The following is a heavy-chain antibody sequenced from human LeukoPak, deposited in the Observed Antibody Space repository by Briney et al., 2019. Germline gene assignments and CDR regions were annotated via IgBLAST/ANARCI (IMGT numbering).Heavy chain of an antibody. D-gene: IGHD6-25*01. V-gene: IGHV1-69*04. CDR1: GGTFSNYA. J-gene: IGHJ6*02. Sequence: SVKVSCKASGGTFSNYAISWVRQAPGQGLEWMGRIIPFLDTSTYARKFQGRLIFTTDKSTNIAYMELSSLRFQDTAVYYCAREGEAEAAAGLYGLDVWGQGTTVTVSS. CDR3: AREGEAEAAAGLYGLDV. CDR2: IIPFLDTS.